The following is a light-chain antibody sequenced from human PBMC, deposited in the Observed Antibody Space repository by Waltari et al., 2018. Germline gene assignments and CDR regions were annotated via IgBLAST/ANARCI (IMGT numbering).Light chain of an antibody. CDR3: QQYDNLPYT. CDR2: DAS. Sequence: DIQMTQSPSSLSASVGDRVTITCQASQDINNYLNWYQQKPGKVPKLLIYDASNLETGVPAMFSGSGSGTDFTFTISSLQPEDIATYYCQQYDNLPYTFGQGTKLEI. V-gene: IGKV1-33*01. J-gene: IGKJ2*01. CDR1: QDINNY.